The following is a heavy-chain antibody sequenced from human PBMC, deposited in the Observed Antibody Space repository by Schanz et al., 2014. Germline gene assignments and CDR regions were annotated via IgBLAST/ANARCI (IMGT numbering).Heavy chain of an antibody. J-gene: IGHJ5*02. CDR3: ARVNYRGLGRDYFDP. D-gene: IGHD1-26*01. V-gene: IGHV1-46*01. CDR1: GYTFIDYS. CDR2: INPSGVST. Sequence: QVRLVQSGAEVKKPGASVKVSCKASGYTFIDYSLNWVRQAPGQGLEWLGIINPSGVSTSSAQEFQGRVTMTRDTSTSTLQMELSSLRSEDTAVYYCARVNYRGLGRDYFDPWGQGTLVTVSS.